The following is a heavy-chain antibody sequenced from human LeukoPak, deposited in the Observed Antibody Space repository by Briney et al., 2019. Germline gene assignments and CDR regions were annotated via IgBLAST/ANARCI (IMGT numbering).Heavy chain of an antibody. D-gene: IGHD5-12*01. CDR2: INPNSGGT. J-gene: IGHJ4*02. CDR1: GYTFTGYY. V-gene: IGHV1-2*02. Sequence: ASVKVSCKASGYTFTGYYIHWVRQAPGQGLEWMGWINPNSGGTNYAQKFQGRVTMTRDTYISTAYMELSRLRSDDPAVYYCARDLGDSGYDSGDYWGQGTLVTVS. CDR3: ARDLGDSGYDSGDY.